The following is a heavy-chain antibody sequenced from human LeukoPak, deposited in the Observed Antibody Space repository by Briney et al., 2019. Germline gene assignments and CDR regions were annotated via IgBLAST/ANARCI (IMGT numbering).Heavy chain of an antibody. J-gene: IGHJ4*02. Sequence: GSLRLSCAASGISFTNTWMSWVRQAPGRGLEWVGRIKSNPDGGATVYSAPVKGRFTISRDDSKNTLYLQLDSLKAEDTAVYYCATDAFLLFGEFAHWGQGTLVTVSS. V-gene: IGHV3-15*01. CDR3: ATDAFLLFGEFAH. CDR1: GISFTNTW. D-gene: IGHD3-10*01. CDR2: IKSNPDGGAT.